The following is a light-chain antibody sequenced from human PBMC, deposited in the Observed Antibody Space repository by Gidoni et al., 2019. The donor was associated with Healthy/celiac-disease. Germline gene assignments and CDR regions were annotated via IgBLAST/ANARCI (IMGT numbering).Light chain of an antibody. V-gene: IGKV3-11*01. Sequence: IVLTQSLATLSLSPGERATLPCRASQSVNSYLAWYQQKPGQAPRLLIDAASNRATGIPARFSGSGSGTDFTLTISSLEPEDFAVYYCQQRSNWRTFGQGTKLEIK. CDR3: QQRSNWRT. J-gene: IGKJ2*01. CDR2: AAS. CDR1: QSVNSY.